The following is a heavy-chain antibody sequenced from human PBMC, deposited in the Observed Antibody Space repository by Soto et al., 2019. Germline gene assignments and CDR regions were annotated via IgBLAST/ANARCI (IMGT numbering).Heavy chain of an antibody. D-gene: IGHD1-1*01. J-gene: IGHJ4*02. CDR3: AKFGMATTKRSPPYYIDY. CDR2: ISGSGGGT. V-gene: IGHV3-23*01. CDR1: GFTFSSYA. Sequence: PGGSLRLSCAASGFTFSSYAMSWVRQAPGKGLGWVSSISGSGGGTYYADSVKGRFTFSRDNSKNTLYLQMNSLRAEDTAVYYCAKFGMATTKRSPPYYIDYWGQVALVTVSS.